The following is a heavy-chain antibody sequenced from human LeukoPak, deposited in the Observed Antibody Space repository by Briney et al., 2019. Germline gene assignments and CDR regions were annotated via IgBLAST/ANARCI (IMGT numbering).Heavy chain of an antibody. CDR3: ARDDYDFWSGLYY. Sequence: GGSLRLSCAASGFTFSSYAMHWVRQAPGKGLEHVSAISSNGGSTYYANSVKGRFTISRDNSKNTLYLQMGSLRAEDMAVYYCARDDYDFWSGLYYWGQGTLVTVSS. J-gene: IGHJ4*02. D-gene: IGHD3-3*01. CDR2: ISSNGGST. V-gene: IGHV3-64*01. CDR1: GFTFSSYA.